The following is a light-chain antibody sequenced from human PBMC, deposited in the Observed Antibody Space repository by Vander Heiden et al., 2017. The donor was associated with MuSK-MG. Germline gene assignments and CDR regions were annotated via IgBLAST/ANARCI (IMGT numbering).Light chain of an antibody. CDR2: GAS. V-gene: IGKV3-20*01. Sequence: VLTQSPGTLSLSPGERVTLSCRASQSIGSSYLAWYQHKPGQAPRLLIYGASNRATGIPDRFSGSGSGTDFTLTISRLESEDFAVYYCQQYGTSFGQGTRLEIK. J-gene: IGKJ5*01. CDR1: QSIGSSY. CDR3: QQYGTS.